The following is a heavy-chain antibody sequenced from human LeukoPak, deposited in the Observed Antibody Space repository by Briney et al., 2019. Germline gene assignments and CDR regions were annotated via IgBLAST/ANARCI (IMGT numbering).Heavy chain of an antibody. D-gene: IGHD1-26*01. CDR2: ISSGSGTI. Sequence: PGGSLRLSCAASGFTFSSYPMNWVRQAPGKGLEWDSYISSGSGTIYYTASVRGRFTISRDNAKNSLSLQMNSLRAEDTAVYYCARCPLSGHLFDYSGQGTLVTASS. V-gene: IGHV3-48*04. J-gene: IGHJ4*02. CDR3: ARCPLSGHLFDY. CDR1: GFTFSSYP.